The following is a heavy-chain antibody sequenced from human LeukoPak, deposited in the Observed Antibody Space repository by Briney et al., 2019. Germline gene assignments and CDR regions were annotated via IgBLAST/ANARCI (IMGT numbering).Heavy chain of an antibody. D-gene: IGHD3-22*01. Sequence: SETLSLTCTVSGGSISSSSYYWGWIRQPPGKGLEWIGSIYYSGSPYYNPSLKSRVTISVDTSKNQFSLNLSSVTAADTAVYYCARIAYYYDSRYFDYWGQGTLVTVSS. CDR1: GGSISSSSYY. CDR3: ARIAYYYDSRYFDY. J-gene: IGHJ4*02. V-gene: IGHV4-39*07. CDR2: IYYSGSP.